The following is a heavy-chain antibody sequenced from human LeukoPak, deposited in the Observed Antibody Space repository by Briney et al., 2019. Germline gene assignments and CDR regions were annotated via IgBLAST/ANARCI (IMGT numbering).Heavy chain of an antibody. J-gene: IGHJ2*01. Sequence: GESLKISCKGSGYSFTSYWIGWVRQMPGKGLEWMGIIYPGDSDTRYSPSFQGQVTISADKSISTAYLQWSSLKASDTAMYYCARHHVGLQTPAYWYFDLWGRGTLVTVSS. V-gene: IGHV5-51*01. CDR1: GYSFTSYW. D-gene: IGHD4-11*01. CDR3: ARHHVGLQTPAYWYFDL. CDR2: IYPGDSDT.